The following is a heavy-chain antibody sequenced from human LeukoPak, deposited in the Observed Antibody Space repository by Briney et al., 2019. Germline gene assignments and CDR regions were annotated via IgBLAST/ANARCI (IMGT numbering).Heavy chain of an antibody. D-gene: IGHD2-2*01. V-gene: IGHV3-7*03. J-gene: IGHJ4*02. Sequence: GGSLRLSCAASGFTFSSFWMSWVRQAPGKGLEWVANINQDGSEKYYVDSVKGRFTISRDNAKNSLYLQMNSLRVEDTAVYYCARESRYCSSTSCSDFDNWGQGTLVTVSS. CDR2: INQDGSEK. CDR1: GFTFSSFW. CDR3: ARESRYCSSTSCSDFDN.